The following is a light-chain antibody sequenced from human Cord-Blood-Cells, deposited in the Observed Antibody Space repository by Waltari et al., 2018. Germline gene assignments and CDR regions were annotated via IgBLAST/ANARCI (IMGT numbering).Light chain of an antibody. V-gene: IGLV2-14*01. CDR2: DVS. CDR1: SSDVGGYNY. CDR3: SSYTSSSLYV. Sequence: QSALTQPASVAGSPGQSITISCTGTSSDVGGYNYVSWYQQHPGKAPKLMIYDVSKRPSGVSNRFSGSKSCNTASLTISGLQAEDEADYYCSSYTSSSLYVFGTGTKVTVL. J-gene: IGLJ1*01.